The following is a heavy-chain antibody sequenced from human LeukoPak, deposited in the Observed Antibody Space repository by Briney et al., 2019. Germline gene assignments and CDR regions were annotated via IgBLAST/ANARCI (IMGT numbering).Heavy chain of an antibody. V-gene: IGHV1-69-2*01. D-gene: IGHD2-15*01. J-gene: IGHJ4*02. CDR3: ATGRYCSGGSCYLDY. Sequence: APVKVSCKVSGYTFTDYYMHWVQQAPGKGLEWMGLVDHEDGETIYAEKFQGRVTITADTSTDTAYMELSSLRSEDTAVYYCATGRYCSGGSCYLDYWGQGTLVTVSS. CDR1: GYTFTDYY. CDR2: VDHEDGET.